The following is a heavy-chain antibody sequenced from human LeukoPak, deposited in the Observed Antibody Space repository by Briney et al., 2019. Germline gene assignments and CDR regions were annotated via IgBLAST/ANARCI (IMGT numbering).Heavy chain of an antibody. D-gene: IGHD3-10*01. CDR2: IYYSGST. CDR1: GGSISSSSYY. J-gene: IGHJ4*02. V-gene: IGHV4-39*07. Sequence: PSETLSLTCTVSGGSISSSSYYWGWIRQPPGKWLEWIGSIYYSGSTNYNPSLKSRVTISVDTYKNQFSLKLSSVTAADTAVYYCARDPYGSGSYSHFDYWGQGTLVSVSS. CDR3: ARDPYGSGSYSHFDY.